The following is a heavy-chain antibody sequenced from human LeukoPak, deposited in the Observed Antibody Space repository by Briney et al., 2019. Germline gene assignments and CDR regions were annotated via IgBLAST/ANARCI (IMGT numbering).Heavy chain of an antibody. J-gene: IGHJ4*02. V-gene: IGHV3-9*01. Sequence: QPGRSLRLSCAASGFTFDDYAMHWVRQAPGKGLEWVSGVSWNSGSIGYVDSVKGRFTISRDNAKNSLYLQMNSLRAEDTALYYCAKDLYDSSGPGAYWGQGTLVTVSS. CDR3: AKDLYDSSGPGAY. D-gene: IGHD3-22*01. CDR2: VSWNSGSI. CDR1: GFTFDDYA.